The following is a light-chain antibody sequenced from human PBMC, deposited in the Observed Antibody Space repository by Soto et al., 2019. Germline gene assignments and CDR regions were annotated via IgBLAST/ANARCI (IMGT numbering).Light chain of an antibody. J-gene: IGKJ5*01. CDR1: HDINKN. Sequence: DIQMTQSPSSLSASVGYRVTITCQASHDINKNLIWYQQKPGKAPKLLIYDASDLETGVPSRFSGSGSGTGFTFTISSLQPEDFATYYCQQYESLPLTFGQGTRLEIK. CDR3: QQYESLPLT. CDR2: DAS. V-gene: IGKV1-33*01.